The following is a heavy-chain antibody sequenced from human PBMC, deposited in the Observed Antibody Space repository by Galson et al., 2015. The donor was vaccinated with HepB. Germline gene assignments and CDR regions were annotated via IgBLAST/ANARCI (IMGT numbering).Heavy chain of an antibody. Sequence: SVKVSCKASGYTFTSYAMHWVRQAPGQRLEWMGWINAGNGNTKYSQKFQGRVTITRDTSASTAYMELSSLRSEDTAVYYCARALRPADYGSGSYRPFDPWGQGTLVTVSS. D-gene: IGHD3-10*01. CDR3: ARALRPADYGSGSYRPFDP. CDR2: INAGNGNT. J-gene: IGHJ5*02. CDR1: GYTFTSYA. V-gene: IGHV1-3*01.